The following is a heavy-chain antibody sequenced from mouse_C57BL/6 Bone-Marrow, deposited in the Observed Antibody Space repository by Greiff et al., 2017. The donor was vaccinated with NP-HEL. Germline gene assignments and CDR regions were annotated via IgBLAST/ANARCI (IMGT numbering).Heavy chain of an antibody. CDR3: ARQDTTVVPDY. CDR2: ISSGGSYT. D-gene: IGHD1-1*01. CDR1: GFTFSSYG. V-gene: IGHV5-6*01. J-gene: IGHJ2*01. Sequence: EVHLVESGGDLVKPGGSLKLSCAASGFTFSSYGMSWVRQTPDKRLEWVATISSGGSYTYYPDSVKGRFTISRDNAKNTLYLQMSSLKSEDTAMYYCARQDTTVVPDYWGQGTTLTVSS.